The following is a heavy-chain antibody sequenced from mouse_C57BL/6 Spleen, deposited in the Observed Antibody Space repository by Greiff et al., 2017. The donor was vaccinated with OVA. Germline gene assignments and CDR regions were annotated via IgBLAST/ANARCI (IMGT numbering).Heavy chain of an antibody. J-gene: IGHJ1*03. CDR2: IRSKSNNYAT. Sequence: EVQLVESGGGLVQPKGSLKLSCAASGFSFNTYAMNWVRQAPGKGLEWVARIRSKSNNYATYYADSVKDRLTISRDDSASMLYLQMTNLKTEDTAMYCGGRQGCDYWYFDVWGTGTTVTVSS. CDR3: GRQGCDYWYFDV. CDR1: GFSFNTYA. V-gene: IGHV10-1*01. D-gene: IGHD3-3*01.